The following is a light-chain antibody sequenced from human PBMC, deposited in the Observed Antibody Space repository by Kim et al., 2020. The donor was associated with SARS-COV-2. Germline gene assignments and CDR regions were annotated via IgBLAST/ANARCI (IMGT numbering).Light chain of an antibody. V-gene: IGLV2-23*02. J-gene: IGLJ3*02. CDR2: EVS. Sequence: GQSITISCNGTSSDVGSYNLVSWYQQHPGKAPKLMIYEVSKRPSGVSNRFSGSKSGNTASLTISGLQAEDEADYYCCSYAGSSGWVFGGGTQLTVL. CDR1: SSDVGSYNL. CDR3: CSYAGSSGWV.